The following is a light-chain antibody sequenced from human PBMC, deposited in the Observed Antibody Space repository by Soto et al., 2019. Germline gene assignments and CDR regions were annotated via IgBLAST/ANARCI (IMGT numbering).Light chain of an antibody. CDR2: GAS. CDR1: QSVSSSY. V-gene: IGKV3-20*01. CDR3: HQYDSSPLT. J-gene: IGKJ4*01. Sequence: EIVLTQSPGTLSLSPGERATLSCRASQSVSSSYLAWYQQKPGQAPRLLIYGASSRATGIPDRFSGSGSGTDFTLTISRLETEDFAVYYWHQYDSSPLTFGGGTQVEIK.